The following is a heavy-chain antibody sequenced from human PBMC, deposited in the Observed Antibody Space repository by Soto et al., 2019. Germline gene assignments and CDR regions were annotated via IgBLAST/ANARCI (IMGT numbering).Heavy chain of an antibody. V-gene: IGHV3-48*03. CDR2: ISGSGSTI. CDR1: GFTFSSYA. CDR3: AREVVVFGVIIPTPMDV. J-gene: IGHJ6*02. D-gene: IGHD3-22*01. Sequence: GGSLRLSCAASGFTFSSYAMSWVRQAPGKGLEWVSYISGSGSTIYYADSAKGRFTISRDNAKDSLYLQMNSLRAEDTAVYYCAREVVVFGVIIPTPMDVWGQGTTVTVSS.